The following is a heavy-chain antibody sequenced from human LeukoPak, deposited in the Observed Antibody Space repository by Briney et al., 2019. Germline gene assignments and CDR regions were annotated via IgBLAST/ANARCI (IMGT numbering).Heavy chain of an antibody. D-gene: IGHD3-22*01. CDR3: ARRGDSSGYSPIDY. CDR2: ISGSGGST. CDR1: GFTFSSYA. Sequence: QPGGSLRLSCAASGFTFSSYAMSWVRQAPGKGLEWVSAISGSGGSTYYADSVKGRFTISRDNSKNTLYLQMNSLRAEDTAVYYCARRGDSSGYSPIDYWGQGTLVTVSS. J-gene: IGHJ4*02. V-gene: IGHV3-23*01.